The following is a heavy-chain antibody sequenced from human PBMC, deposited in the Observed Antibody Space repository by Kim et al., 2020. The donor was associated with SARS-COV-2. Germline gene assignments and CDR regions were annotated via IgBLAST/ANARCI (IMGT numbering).Heavy chain of an antibody. J-gene: IGHJ6*03. CDR3: ARDHYYYYYMDV. V-gene: IGHV4-59*01. Sequence: NYNPHLRGQVTISVATSKKPFSLGLSSVTAADTAVYYCARDHYYYYYMDVWGQGTTVTVSS.